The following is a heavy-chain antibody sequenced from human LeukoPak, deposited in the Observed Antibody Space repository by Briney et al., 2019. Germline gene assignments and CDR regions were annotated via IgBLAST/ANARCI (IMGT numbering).Heavy chain of an antibody. D-gene: IGHD6-19*01. CDR3: ARGSVAAAGKIEGTPLAFYSSGWYYFDY. Sequence: KPSETLSLTCAVYGGSFSGYYWSWIRQPPGKGLEWIGEINHSGSTNYNPSLKSRVTISVDTSKNQFSLKLSSVTAADTAVYYCARGSVAAAGKIEGTPLAFYSSGWYYFDYWGQGTLVTVSS. CDR1: GGSFSGYY. J-gene: IGHJ4*02. V-gene: IGHV4-34*01. CDR2: INHSGST.